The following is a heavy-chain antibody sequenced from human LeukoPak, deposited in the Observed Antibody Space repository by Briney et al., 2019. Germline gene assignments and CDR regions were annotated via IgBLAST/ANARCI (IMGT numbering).Heavy chain of an antibody. Sequence: GGSLRLSCAASGFTFDDYAMHWVRQAPGKGLEGVSGISWNSGSIGYADSVKGRFTISRDNAKNSLYLQMNSLRAEDMALYYCANSPYSSSSPPCLDYWGQGTLVTVSS. CDR3: ANSPYSSSSPPCLDY. D-gene: IGHD6-6*01. V-gene: IGHV3-9*03. J-gene: IGHJ4*02. CDR2: ISWNSGSI. CDR1: GFTFDDYA.